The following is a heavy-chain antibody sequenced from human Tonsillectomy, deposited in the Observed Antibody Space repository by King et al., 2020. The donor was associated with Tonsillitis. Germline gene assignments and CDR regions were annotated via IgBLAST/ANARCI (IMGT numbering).Heavy chain of an antibody. J-gene: IGHJ4*02. CDR3: ARDQGANYYFDY. D-gene: IGHD4/OR15-4a*01. Sequence: VQLQESGPGLVKPSETLSLTCIVSGDFISSYYWSWIRQPPGKGLEWIGYIFYTGSTNSNPSLKSRVTISVDTSNNQFSLKLKSVTAADTAVYYCARDQGANYYFDYWGQGTLVTVSS. V-gene: IGHV4-59*01. CDR2: IFYTGST. CDR1: GDFISSYY.